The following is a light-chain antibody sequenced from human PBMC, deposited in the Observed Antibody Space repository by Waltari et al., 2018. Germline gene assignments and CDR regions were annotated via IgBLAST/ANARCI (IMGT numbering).Light chain of an antibody. Sequence: EIVLTQSPATLSLSPGERATLSCRASQSVSSYLAWYQQKPDQAPRLLIYDASNRATGIPARFSGSGSGTDFTLTISSLEPEDFAVYYCQQRGNWPRTFGQGTKVEIK. J-gene: IGKJ1*01. CDR2: DAS. V-gene: IGKV3-11*01. CDR3: QQRGNWPRT. CDR1: QSVSSY.